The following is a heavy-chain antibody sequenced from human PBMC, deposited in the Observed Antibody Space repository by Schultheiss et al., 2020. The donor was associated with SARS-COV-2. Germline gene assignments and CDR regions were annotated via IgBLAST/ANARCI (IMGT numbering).Heavy chain of an antibody. CDR1: GFTFDDYA. D-gene: IGHD6-13*01. CDR2: INSDGSST. Sequence: GGSLRLSCAASGFTFDDYAMHWVRQAPGKGLVWVSRINSDGSSTSYADSVKGRFTISRDNAKNTLYLQMNSLRAEDTAVYYCARIGTGSSSWDYYFDYWGQGTLVTVSS. V-gene: IGHV3-74*01. J-gene: IGHJ4*02. CDR3: ARIGTGSSSWDYYFDY.